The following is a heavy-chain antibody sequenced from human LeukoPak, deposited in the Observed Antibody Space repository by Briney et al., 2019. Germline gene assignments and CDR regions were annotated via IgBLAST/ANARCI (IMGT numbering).Heavy chain of an antibody. J-gene: IGHJ4*02. CDR1: GLSFSFYA. CDR3: AKDFVRYNIQFDY. CDR2: ISGGGAGT. Sequence: PGGSLRLSCAASGLSFSFYAMSWVRQAPGKGLEWVSSISGGGAGTYCADCVRGRFTISRDNSKNTLYLQMNSLRAEDTALYYCAKDFVRYNIQFDYWGQGALVTVSS. V-gene: IGHV3-23*01. D-gene: IGHD1-1*01.